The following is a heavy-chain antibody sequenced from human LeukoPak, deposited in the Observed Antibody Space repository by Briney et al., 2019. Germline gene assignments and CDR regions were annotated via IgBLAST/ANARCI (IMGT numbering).Heavy chain of an antibody. D-gene: IGHD3-10*01. CDR1: GFTFSSYD. CDR2: IGTAGGT. J-gene: IGHJ4*02. CDR3: ARGILGGIDY. Sequence: GGSLRLSCAASGFTFSSYDMHWVRQATGKGLEWVSAIGTAGGTYYPGSVKGRFTISRENAKNSLYLQMNSLRAGDTAVYYCARGILGGIDYWGQGTLVTVSS. V-gene: IGHV3-13*01.